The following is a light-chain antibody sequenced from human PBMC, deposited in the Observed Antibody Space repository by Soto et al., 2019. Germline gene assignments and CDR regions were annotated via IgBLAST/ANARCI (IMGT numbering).Light chain of an antibody. J-gene: IGKJ5*01. V-gene: IGKV1-12*01. CDR3: QQANSFPLT. Sequence: DIQMTQSPSSVSASVGDRATITCRASQGVSSCLAWYQQKPGQAPKLLIYAASTLQSGVPARFSGSGSGTDFTLTISSLQPEDFATYYCQQANSFPLTFGQGTRLEIK. CDR1: QGVSSC. CDR2: AAS.